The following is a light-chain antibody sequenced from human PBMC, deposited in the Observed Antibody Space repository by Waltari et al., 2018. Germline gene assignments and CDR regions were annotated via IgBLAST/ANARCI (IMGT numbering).Light chain of an antibody. CDR1: ALTKQY. CDR3: YSTDSSGNYRV. J-gene: IGLJ3*02. V-gene: IGLV3-10*01. Sequence: SYELTQSPSVSVSPGQTDRNTCPGDALTKQYAYWFQQKSGLAPVLVMFEDSKRPSGILERFSGSSSGTMATLTISGAQVEDEADYYCYSTDSSGNYRVFGGGTKLTVL. CDR2: EDS.